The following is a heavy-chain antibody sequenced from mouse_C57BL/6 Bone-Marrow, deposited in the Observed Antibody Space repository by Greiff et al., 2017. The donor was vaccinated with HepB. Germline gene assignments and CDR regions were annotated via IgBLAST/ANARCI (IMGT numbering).Heavy chain of an antibody. CDR2: INPNNGGT. J-gene: IGHJ2*01. Sequence: VQLQQSGPELVKPGASVKISCKASGYTFTDYYMNWVKQSHGKSLEWIGDINPNNGGTSYNQKFKGKATLTVDKSSSTAYMELRSLTSEDSAVYYCARCYDGYFYYFDYWGQGTTLTVSS. CDR3: ARCYDGYFYYFDY. D-gene: IGHD2-3*01. CDR1: GYTFTDYY. V-gene: IGHV1-26*01.